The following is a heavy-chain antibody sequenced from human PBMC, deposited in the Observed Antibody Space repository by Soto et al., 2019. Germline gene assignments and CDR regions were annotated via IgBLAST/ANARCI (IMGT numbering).Heavy chain of an antibody. CDR3: ASGGAGSGPFTWELPDH. CDR2: ITPFNGDV. D-gene: IGHD1-26*01. Sequence: QMQLVQSGAEVKETGSSETVSCKALGNTFTYRYLHWVRQAPGQALEWMGWITPFNGDVHYAQRFQERVTITRDRSINTAYMQMSSLRSEDTAMYFCASGGAGSGPFTWELPDHWGQGTLVTVSS. V-gene: IGHV1-45*02. J-gene: IGHJ4*02. CDR1: GNTFTYRY.